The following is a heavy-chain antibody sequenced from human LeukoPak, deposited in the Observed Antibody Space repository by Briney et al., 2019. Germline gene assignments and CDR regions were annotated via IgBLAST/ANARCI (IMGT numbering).Heavy chain of an antibody. V-gene: IGHV3-7*01. J-gene: IGHJ4*02. CDR1: GFTFSTYW. D-gene: IGHD2-2*01. CDR2: IRQDGSDK. CDR3: TRDGGSAMPFDY. Sequence: PGGSLRLSCAASGFTFSTYWMSWVRQAPGKGLEWVANIRQDGSDKYYVDSVKGRFTISRDNAKNSLYLQMNSLRAEDTAVYYCTRDGGSAMPFDYWGQGTLATVSS.